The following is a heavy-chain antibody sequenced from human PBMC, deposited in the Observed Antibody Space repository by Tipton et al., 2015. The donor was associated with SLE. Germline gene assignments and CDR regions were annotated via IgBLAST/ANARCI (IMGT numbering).Heavy chain of an antibody. V-gene: IGHV3-33*08. Sequence: SLRLSCAASGFTFSSYGMHWVRQAPGKGLEWVAVIWYDGSNKYYADSVKGRFTISRDNSKNTLYLQMNSLRAEDTAVYYCARDSDPSYGSGGGAFDFWGQGTMVTVSS. CDR3: ARDSDPSYGSGGGAFDF. CDR1: GFTFSSYG. CDR2: IWYDGSNK. J-gene: IGHJ3*01. D-gene: IGHD2-15*01.